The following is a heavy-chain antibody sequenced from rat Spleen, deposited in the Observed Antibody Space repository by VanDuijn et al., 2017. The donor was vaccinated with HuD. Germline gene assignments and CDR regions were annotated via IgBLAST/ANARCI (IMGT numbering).Heavy chain of an antibody. Sequence: EVQLVESGGGLVQPGRSLKLSCAASGFTFSNYDMAWVRQAPTKGLEWVATIIYDGSRTYYRDSVKGRFTISRDNAKSTLYLQMDSLRSEDTATYYCATQIRGYWYFDFWGPGTMVTVSS. D-gene: IGHD4-3*01. CDR2: IIYDGSRT. CDR3: ATQIRGYWYFDF. J-gene: IGHJ1*01. V-gene: IGHV5S10*01. CDR1: GFTFSNYD.